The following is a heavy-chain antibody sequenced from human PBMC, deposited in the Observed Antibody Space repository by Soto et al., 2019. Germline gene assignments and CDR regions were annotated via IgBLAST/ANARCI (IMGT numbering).Heavy chain of an antibody. V-gene: IGHV3-30-3*01. D-gene: IGHD6-13*01. J-gene: IGHJ4*02. CDR3: ARDPSRIAAAYPGPYFDY. Sequence: PGGSLRLSCAASGFTFSSYAMHWVRQAPGKGLEWVAVISYDGSNKYYADSVKGRFTISRDNSKNTLYLQMNSLRAEDTAVYYCARDPSRIAAAYPGPYFDYWGQGTLVTVSS. CDR2: ISYDGSNK. CDR1: GFTFSSYA.